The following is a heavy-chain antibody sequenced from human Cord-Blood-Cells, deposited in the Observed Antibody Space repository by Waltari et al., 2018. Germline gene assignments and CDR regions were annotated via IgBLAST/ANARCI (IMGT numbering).Heavy chain of an antibody. J-gene: IGHJ3*02. CDR1: GFTFRSYA. V-gene: IGHV3-23*04. CDR3: AKLGGVGATFLDAFDI. CDR2: IGGSGGST. D-gene: IGHD1-26*01. Sequence: EVQLVESGGGLVQPGGYLRISCAASGFTFRSYALSWVRQSPGKGLEWVSAIGGSGGSTYYADSVKGRFTISRDNSKNTLYLQMNSLRDEDTAVYYCAKLGGVGATFLDAFDIWGQGTMVTVSS.